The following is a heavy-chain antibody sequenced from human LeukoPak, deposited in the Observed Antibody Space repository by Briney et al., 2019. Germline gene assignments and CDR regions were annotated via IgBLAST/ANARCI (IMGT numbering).Heavy chain of an antibody. J-gene: IGHJ4*02. CDR1: GFTFSSYG. CDR3: AKSPYSSGWDFDY. D-gene: IGHD6-25*01. CDR2: ISYDGSNK. V-gene: IGHV3-30*18. Sequence: PGRSLRLSCAASGFTFSSYGMHWVRQAPGKGLEWVAVISYDGSNKYYADSVKGRFTISRDNSKNTLYLQMNSLRAEDTAVYYCAKSPYSSGWDFDYWGQGTLATVSS.